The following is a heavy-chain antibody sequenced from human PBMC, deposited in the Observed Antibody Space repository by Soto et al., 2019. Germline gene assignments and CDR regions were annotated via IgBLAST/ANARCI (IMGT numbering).Heavy chain of an antibody. D-gene: IGHD3-9*01. CDR2: VYYSGST. CDR1: GGYVSSSGYY. Sequence: SETLSLTCTVSGGYVSSSGYYWGWVRKPPGKGLEWIGSVYYSGSTYYNPSLESRVTISVDKSKNQFSLKLMSLSAADTAVYYCGRLEGLATISYYFDYWGQGALVTVSS. CDR3: GRLEGLATISYYFDY. V-gene: IGHV4-39*01. J-gene: IGHJ4*02.